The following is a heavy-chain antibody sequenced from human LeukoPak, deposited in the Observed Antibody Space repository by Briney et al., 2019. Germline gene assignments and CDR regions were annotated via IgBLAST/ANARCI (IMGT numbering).Heavy chain of an antibody. Sequence: SGGSLRLSCAASGFIFSSYTMNWVRQAPGKGLEWVSSISGSSSYIFYADSVKGRFTISRDNAKNSLYLQMNSLRDEDAAVYYCARVKAVARDFWGQGTLVTVSS. J-gene: IGHJ4*02. CDR1: GFIFSSYT. V-gene: IGHV3-21*01. CDR3: ARVKAVARDF. CDR2: ISGSSSYI. D-gene: IGHD6-19*01.